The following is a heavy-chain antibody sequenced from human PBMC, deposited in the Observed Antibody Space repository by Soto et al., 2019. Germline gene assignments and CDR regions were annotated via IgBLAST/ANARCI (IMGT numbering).Heavy chain of an antibody. CDR1: GDTITSFS. Sequence: SETLSLTCTVSGDTITSFSWNWIRQSAGKGLEWIGRISTTGNTHYNPSLESRVTMSLDTSKNQFSLKLTSVTAADTAVYYCEGESGENWSYEAYWGQGTLVPVSS. CDR2: ISTTGNT. D-gene: IGHD1-7*01. J-gene: IGHJ4*02. CDR3: EGESGENWSYEAY. V-gene: IGHV4-4*07.